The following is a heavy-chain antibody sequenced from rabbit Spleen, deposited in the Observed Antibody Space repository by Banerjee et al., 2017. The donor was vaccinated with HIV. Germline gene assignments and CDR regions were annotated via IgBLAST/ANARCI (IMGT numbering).Heavy chain of an antibody. CDR2: IYTGNGKN. Sequence: LEESGGDLVKPGASLTLTCKASGLDFSSSYDMSWVRQAPGKGLEWIGFIYTGNGKNYYASWAKGRFTISKTSSTTVTLQMTSLTVADTATYFCARDDDGRASRVYFDLWGPGTLVTVS. CDR3: ARDDDGRASRVYFDL. CDR1: GLDFSSSYD. V-gene: IGHV1S40*01. J-gene: IGHJ4*01. D-gene: IGHD4-2*01.